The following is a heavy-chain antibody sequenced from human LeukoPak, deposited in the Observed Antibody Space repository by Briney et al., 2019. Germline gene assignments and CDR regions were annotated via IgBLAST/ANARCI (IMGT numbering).Heavy chain of an antibody. CDR1: GYTLTGLS. D-gene: IGHD6-19*01. CDR3: ATSGRYSSGCHY. J-gene: IGHJ4*02. CDR2: FDPEDGET. V-gene: IGHV1-24*01. Sequence: GASVKVSCKVSGYTLTGLSMHWVRQAPGKGLEWMGGFDPEDGETIYAQKFQGRVTMTEDTSTDTAYMELSSLRSEDTAVYYCATSGRYSSGCHYWGQGTLVTVSS.